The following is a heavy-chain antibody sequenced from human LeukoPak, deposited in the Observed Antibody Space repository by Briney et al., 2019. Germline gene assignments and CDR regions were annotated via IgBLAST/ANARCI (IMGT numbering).Heavy chain of an antibody. CDR1: GFTFSYYS. D-gene: IGHD6-13*01. Sequence: GGSLRLSCAASGFTFSYYSMNWIRQAPGRGLEWVSCISSSSSLIFYSDSVRGRFTISRDNAKNLLYLHMNTLRVEDTAVYYCAKVDRGDYSSSPVPYYNYYMNVWGKGTTVAVSS. V-gene: IGHV3-21*01. CDR2: ISSSSSLI. J-gene: IGHJ6*03. CDR3: AKVDRGDYSSSPVPYYNYYMNV.